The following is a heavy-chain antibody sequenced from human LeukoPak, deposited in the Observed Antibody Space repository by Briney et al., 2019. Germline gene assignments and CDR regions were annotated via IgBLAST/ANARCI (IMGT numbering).Heavy chain of an antibody. CDR3: ARVDDCSNGVCPRLDY. D-gene: IGHD2-8*01. Sequence: PSETLSLTCAVSGGSISSGGYSWSWIRQPPGKGLEWIGYIYHSQSTNYNPSLKSRVTISEDRSKNQFSLKLSSVTAADTAVYYCARVDDCSNGVCPRLDYWGQGTLVTVSS. CDR2: IYHSQST. V-gene: IGHV4-30-2*01. J-gene: IGHJ4*02. CDR1: GGSISSGGYS.